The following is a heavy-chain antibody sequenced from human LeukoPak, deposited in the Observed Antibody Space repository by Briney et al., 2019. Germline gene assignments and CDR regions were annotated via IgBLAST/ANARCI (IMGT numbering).Heavy chain of an antibody. J-gene: IGHJ4*02. CDR1: GYTFTDYY. CDR2: MNPNSGGT. Sequence: ASVKVCCKASGYTFTDYYVHWVRQAPGQGLEWMGWMNPNSGGTNYAQRFQGRVTMTRDTSISTAYMELTRLRFDDTAVFYCATSRGGTSFDYWGQGTLVTVSS. D-gene: IGHD2-2*01. V-gene: IGHV1-2*02. CDR3: ATSRGGTSFDY.